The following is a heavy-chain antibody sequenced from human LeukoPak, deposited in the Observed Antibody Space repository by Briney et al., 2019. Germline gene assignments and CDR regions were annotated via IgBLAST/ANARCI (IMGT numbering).Heavy chain of an antibody. Sequence: SETLSLTCAVYGGSFSGYYWSWIRQPPGKGLEWIGEINHSGSTNYNPSLKSRVTISVDTSKNQFSLQLNSVTPEDTAVYYCARTTMVRGVTLNPFDPWGQGTLVTASS. CDR3: ARTTMVRGVTLNPFDP. CDR1: GGSFSGYY. J-gene: IGHJ5*02. D-gene: IGHD3-10*01. V-gene: IGHV4-34*01. CDR2: INHSGST.